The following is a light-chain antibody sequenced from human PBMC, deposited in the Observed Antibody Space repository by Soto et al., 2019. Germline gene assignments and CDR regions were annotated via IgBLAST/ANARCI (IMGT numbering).Light chain of an antibody. CDR2: GAS. CDR3: QHYVSPPIT. CDR1: QSVSSSY. J-gene: IGKJ5*01. V-gene: IGKV3-20*01. Sequence: EIVLTQSPGTLSLSPGERATLSCRASQSVSSSYLAWYQQKPGQAPRLLIYGASSRATGIPDRFSGSGSGTDFTLTISRLEPEDFAVYYCQHYVSPPITVGQGTRLEIK.